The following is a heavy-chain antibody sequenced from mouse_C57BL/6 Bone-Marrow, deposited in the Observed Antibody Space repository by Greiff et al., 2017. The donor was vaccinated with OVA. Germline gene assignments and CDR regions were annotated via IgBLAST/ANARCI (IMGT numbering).Heavy chain of an antibody. CDR2: ISSGSSTI. CDR1: GFTFSDYG. V-gene: IGHV5-17*01. J-gene: IGHJ1*03. CDR3: ARVTTVVFNWYFDV. Sequence: DVMLVESGGGLVKPGGSLKLSCAASGFTFSDYGMHWVRQAPEKGLEWVAYISSGSSTIYYADTVKGRFTISRDNAKNTLFLQMTSLRSEDTAMYYCARVTTVVFNWYFDVWGTGTTVTVSS. D-gene: IGHD1-1*01.